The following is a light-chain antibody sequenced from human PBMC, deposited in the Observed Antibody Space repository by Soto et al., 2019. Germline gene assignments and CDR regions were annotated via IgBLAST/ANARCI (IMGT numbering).Light chain of an antibody. CDR1: QSISSY. Sequence: DIQMTQSPSSLSASVGDRVTINCRASQSISSYLNWYQQKPGKAPKLLIYAASSLQSGVPSRFSGSGSGTEFTLTISSLQSEDFAVYYCQQYNNWPSWTFGQGTKV. CDR3: QQYNNWPSWT. CDR2: AAS. J-gene: IGKJ1*01. V-gene: IGKV1-39*01.